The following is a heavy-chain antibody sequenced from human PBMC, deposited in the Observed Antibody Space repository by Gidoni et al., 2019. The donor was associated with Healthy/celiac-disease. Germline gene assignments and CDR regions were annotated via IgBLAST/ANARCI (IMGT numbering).Heavy chain of an antibody. D-gene: IGHD3-10*01. V-gene: IGHV3-30*18. CDR2: ISYDGSNK. CDR3: AKDQSSLLWFGEPLDY. Sequence: GFSSLLSCAASGFTFSSYGMHWVRQAPGKGLEWVAVISYDGSNKYYADSVKGRFTISRDNSKNSLYLQMNSLRAEDTAVYYCAKDQSSLLWFGEPLDYWGQGTLVTVSS. J-gene: IGHJ4*02. CDR1: GFTFSSYG.